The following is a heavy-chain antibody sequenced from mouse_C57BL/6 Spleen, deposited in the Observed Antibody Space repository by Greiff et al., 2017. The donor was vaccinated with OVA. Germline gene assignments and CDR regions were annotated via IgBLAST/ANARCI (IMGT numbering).Heavy chain of an antibody. CDR2: INPSTGGT. D-gene: IGHD5-5*01. Sequence: VQLQQSGPELVKPGASVKISCKASGYSFTGYYMNWVKQSPEKSLEWIGEINPSTGGTTYNQKFKAKATLTVDKSSSTAYMQLKNLTSEDSAVYYCARRAYLYAMDYWGQGTSVTVSS. CDR1: GYSFTGYY. CDR3: ARRAYLYAMDY. J-gene: IGHJ4*01. V-gene: IGHV1-42*01.